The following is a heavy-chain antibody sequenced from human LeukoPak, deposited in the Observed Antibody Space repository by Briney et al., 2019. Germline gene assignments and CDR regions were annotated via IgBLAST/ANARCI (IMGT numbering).Heavy chain of an antibody. CDR3: AKTPYYYDTSGYYS. Sequence: GGSLRLSCAASGFTFSSYEMNWVRQAPGKGLEWVSYISSSGSTIYYADSVKGRFSISRDNSKNTLYLQMNSLRAEDTAIYYCAKTPYYYDTSGYYSWGQGTLVTVSS. CDR2: ISSSGSTI. CDR1: GFTFSSYE. V-gene: IGHV3-48*03. D-gene: IGHD3-22*01. J-gene: IGHJ4*02.